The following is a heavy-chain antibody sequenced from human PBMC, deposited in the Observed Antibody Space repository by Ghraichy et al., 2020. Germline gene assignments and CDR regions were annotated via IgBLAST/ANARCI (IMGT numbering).Heavy chain of an antibody. Sequence: LTCAASGFTFSSYGMHWVRQAPGKGLEWVAVIWYDGSNKYYADSVKGRFTISRDNSKNTLYLQMNSLRAEDTAVYYCARDRAARFDYWGQGTLVTVSS. CDR2: IWYDGSNK. V-gene: IGHV3-33*01. J-gene: IGHJ4*02. CDR1: GFTFSSYG. CDR3: ARDRAARFDY. D-gene: IGHD5-24*01.